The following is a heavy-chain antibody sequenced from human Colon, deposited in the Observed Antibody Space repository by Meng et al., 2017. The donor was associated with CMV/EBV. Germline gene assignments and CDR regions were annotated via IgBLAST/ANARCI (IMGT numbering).Heavy chain of an antibody. D-gene: IGHD1-1*01. J-gene: IGHJ4*02. CDR3: GRDRVRRQLLFPDH. Sequence: GGSLRLSCEGSGFTFGDYTMHWVRQAPGKGLEWVSLITSDGSSAYYADSFRGRFTISRDNNKNLLFLHMNSLRSEDTALYYCGRDRVRRQLLFPDHWGQGTLVTVSS. CDR2: ITSDGSSA. V-gene: IGHV3-43*01. CDR1: GFTFGDYT.